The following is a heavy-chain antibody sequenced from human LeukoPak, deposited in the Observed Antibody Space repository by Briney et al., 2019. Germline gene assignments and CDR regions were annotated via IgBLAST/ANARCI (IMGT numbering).Heavy chain of an antibody. CDR3: AREAQIRSSGYSFDY. D-gene: IGHD3-22*01. V-gene: IGHV1-69*05. J-gene: IGHJ4*02. Sequence: SVKVSCKASGGTFSSYAISWVRQAPGQGLEWMGRIIPIFGTANYAQKFQGRVTITTDESTSTAYMELSSLRSEGTAVYYCAREAQIRSSGYSFDYWGQGTLVTVSS. CDR2: IIPIFGTA. CDR1: GGTFSSYA.